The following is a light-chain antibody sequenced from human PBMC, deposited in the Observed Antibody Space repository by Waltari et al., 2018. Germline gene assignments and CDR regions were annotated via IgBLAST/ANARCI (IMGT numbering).Light chain of an antibody. Sequence: EIVMTQSPDTLSVSPGERATISCRASQSVSNNLAWYQQKPGQAPRLLMYGASTRATGIPARFSGSGSGTEFTLTISNLQSEDFGVYFCQQYQNWPPITFGQGTRLEIK. CDR1: QSVSNN. J-gene: IGKJ5*01. CDR3: QQYQNWPPIT. V-gene: IGKV3-15*01. CDR2: GAS.